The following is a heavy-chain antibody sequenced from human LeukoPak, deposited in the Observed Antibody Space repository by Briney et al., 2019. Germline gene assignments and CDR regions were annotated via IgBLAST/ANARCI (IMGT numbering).Heavy chain of an antibody. CDR2: INPNSGGT. CDR1: GYTFTGYY. D-gene: IGHD5-18*01. V-gene: IGHV1-2*04. Sequence: ASVKVSCKASGYTFTGYYMHWVRRAPGQGLEWMGWINPNSGGTNYAQKFQGWVTMTRDTSISTAYMELSRLRSDDTAVYYCARTRGYSYGDAFDIWGQGTMVTVSS. J-gene: IGHJ3*02. CDR3: ARTRGYSYGDAFDI.